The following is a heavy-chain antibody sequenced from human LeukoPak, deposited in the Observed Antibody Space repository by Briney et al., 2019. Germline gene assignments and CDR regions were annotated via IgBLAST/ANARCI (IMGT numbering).Heavy chain of an antibody. D-gene: IGHD5-12*01. CDR2: IYYSGST. Sequence: SETLSLTCTVSGGSISSHYWSWIRQPPGKGLEWIGNIYYSGSTNYNPSLKSRVTISVDTSKNQFSLKLSSVTAADTAVYYCARETYSGYDGVFDYWGQGTLVTVSS. J-gene: IGHJ4*02. CDR1: GGSISSHY. V-gene: IGHV4-59*11. CDR3: ARETYSGYDGVFDY.